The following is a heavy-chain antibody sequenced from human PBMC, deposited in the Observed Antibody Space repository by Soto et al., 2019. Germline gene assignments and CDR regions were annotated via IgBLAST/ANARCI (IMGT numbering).Heavy chain of an antibody. J-gene: IGHJ4*02. CDR1: GFTFSSYW. CDR3: ARTGDGHHDFLDY. V-gene: IGHV3-7*01. CDR2: INQDGNED. D-gene: IGHD1-1*01. Sequence: PAGSLRLSCAASGFTFSSYWMNWVRQAPGKGLEWVANINQDGNEDNLLDSVKGRFTISRDNAKNSLFLQMNSLRVDDTAVYYCARTGDGHHDFLDYWGQGALVTVSS.